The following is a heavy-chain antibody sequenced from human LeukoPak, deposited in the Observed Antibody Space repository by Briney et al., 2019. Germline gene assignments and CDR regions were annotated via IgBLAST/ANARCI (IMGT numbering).Heavy chain of an antibody. J-gene: IGHJ4*02. D-gene: IGHD5-12*01. CDR2: ISNSGGRT. Sequence: PGGSLRLSCAASGFTFSSYAMSWVRQAPGKGLEWDSSISNSGGRTFYTDSVKGRFTISRDNSKITLYLQMNSLRAEDTAVYYCAKSYNGYESRPDYWGQGTLVTVSS. CDR3: AKSYNGYESRPDY. CDR1: GFTFSSYA. V-gene: IGHV3-23*01.